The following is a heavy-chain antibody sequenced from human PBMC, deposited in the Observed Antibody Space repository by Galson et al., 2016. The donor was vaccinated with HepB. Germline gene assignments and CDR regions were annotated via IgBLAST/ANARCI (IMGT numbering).Heavy chain of an antibody. CDR2: INQDRSEK. D-gene: IGHD6-19*01. J-gene: IGHJ6*02. V-gene: IGHV3-7*01. CDR3: ARRLDTQRRIAGWGWGMDV. Sequence: SLRLSCASSGFTFRSYWMSWVRQAPGKGLEWVANINQDRSEKYSVDSVQGRFTISRDNGKNSLYLQMSSLRVEDEGVYYCARRLDTQRRIAGWGWGMDVWGQGTTVTIS. CDR1: GFTFRSYW.